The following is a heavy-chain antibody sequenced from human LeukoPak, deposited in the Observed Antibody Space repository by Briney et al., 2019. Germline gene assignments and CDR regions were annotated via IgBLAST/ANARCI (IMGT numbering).Heavy chain of an antibody. Sequence: GGSLRLSCAASGFTFDDYAMHWVRQAPGKGLEWVSGISWNSGSIGYADSVKGRFTISRDNAKNSLYLQMSSLRAEDTALYYCAKAFAPRYSSSWYNFDYWGQGTLVTVSS. J-gene: IGHJ4*02. CDR1: GFTFDDYA. CDR2: ISWNSGSI. CDR3: AKAFAPRYSSSWYNFDY. V-gene: IGHV3-9*01. D-gene: IGHD6-13*01.